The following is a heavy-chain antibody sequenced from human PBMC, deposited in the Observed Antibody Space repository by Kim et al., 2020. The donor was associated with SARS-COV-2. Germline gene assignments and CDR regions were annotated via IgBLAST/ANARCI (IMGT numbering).Heavy chain of an antibody. CDR1: GFTLSGYW. CDR3: TRGSAGSGYGWWFDP. V-gene: IGHV3-74*01. CDR2: INSDGRRT. J-gene: IGHJ5*02. Sequence: GGSLRLSCVASGFTLSGYWKNWVRQAPGKGLVWVSRINSDGRRTNYADAVKGRFTVSRDNAKNTLYLQMNSLRAEDTAVYYCTRGSAGSGYGWWFDPWGQGALVTVS. D-gene: IGHD5-12*01.